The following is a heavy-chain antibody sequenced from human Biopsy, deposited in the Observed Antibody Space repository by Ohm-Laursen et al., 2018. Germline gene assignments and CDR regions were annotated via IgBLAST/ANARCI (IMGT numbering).Heavy chain of an antibody. CDR1: GFTFTSYG. Sequence: SLRLSCAASGFTFTSYGMHWVRQAPGKGLEWVAVISYDGSGEYYADSLQGRFTISRDNPKNTVDLQMNSLRAEDRAVYFLASDEKRWDYSNYFSWHFDLWGRGTLVTVSS. V-gene: IGHV3-30*03. CDR2: ISYDGSGE. D-gene: IGHD4-11*01. CDR3: ASDEKRWDYSNYFSWHFDL. J-gene: IGHJ2*01.